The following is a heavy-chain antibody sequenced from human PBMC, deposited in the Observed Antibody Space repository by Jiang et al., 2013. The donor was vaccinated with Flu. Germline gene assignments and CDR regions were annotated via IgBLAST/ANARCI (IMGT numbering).Heavy chain of an antibody. Sequence: KPTQTLTLTCTFSGFSLSTSGMCVSWIRQPPGKALEWLARIDWDDDKYYSTSLKTRLTISKDTSKNQVVLTMTNMDPVDTATYYCARASRIAARYTGMDVWGKGTTVIVSS. D-gene: IGHD6-6*01. CDR2: IDWDDDK. CDR3: ARASRIAARYTGMDV. V-gene: IGHV2-70*11. CDR1: GFSLSTSGMC. J-gene: IGHJ6*04.